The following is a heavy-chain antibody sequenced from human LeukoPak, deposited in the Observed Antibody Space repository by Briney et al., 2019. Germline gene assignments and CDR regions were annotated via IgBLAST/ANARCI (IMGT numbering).Heavy chain of an antibody. CDR3: ARAYSSSSGRDAFDS. Sequence: GGSLRLSCAASGFTFNSYNMNWVRQAPGKGLEWVSYISSSSSTIYYADSVKGRFTISRDSAKTSLFLQTNSLRDEDTAVYYCARAYSSSSGRDAFDSWGLGTLVTVSS. V-gene: IGHV3-48*02. J-gene: IGHJ3*02. CDR1: GFTFNSYN. CDR2: ISSSSSTI. D-gene: IGHD6-6*01.